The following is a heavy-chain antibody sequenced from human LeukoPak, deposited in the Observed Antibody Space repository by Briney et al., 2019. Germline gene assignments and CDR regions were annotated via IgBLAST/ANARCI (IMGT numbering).Heavy chain of an antibody. J-gene: IGHJ4*02. CDR2: FDPEDGET. CDR1: GYTLTELS. Sequence: ASVKVSCKVSGYTLTELSMHWVRQAPGKGLEWMGGFDPEDGETIYAQKFQGRVTMTSDNSISTAYMELSSLTSEDTAVYYCARFRWGSGSPDFDYWGQGTLVTVSS. V-gene: IGHV1-24*01. CDR3: ARFRWGSGSPDFDY. D-gene: IGHD3-10*01.